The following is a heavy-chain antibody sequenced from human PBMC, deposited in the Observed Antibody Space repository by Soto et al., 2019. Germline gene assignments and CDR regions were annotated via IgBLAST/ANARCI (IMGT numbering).Heavy chain of an antibody. V-gene: IGHV1-18*01. CDR2: VNIYEGST. J-gene: IGHJ4*02. D-gene: IGHD5-18*01. Sequence: QVQLVQSGAEVRKPGASVKVSCKASGYSFTSYGITWVQQAPGQGLEWMGWVNIYEGSTNYAQKFQGRVTMTTDTSTSTVYLEVRSLRSDDTAMYYCARERGGYAYGDYWGQGTLVTVSS. CDR1: GYSFTSYG. CDR3: ARERGGYAYGDY.